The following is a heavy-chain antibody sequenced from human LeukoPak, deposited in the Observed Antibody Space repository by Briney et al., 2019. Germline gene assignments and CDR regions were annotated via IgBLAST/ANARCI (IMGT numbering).Heavy chain of an antibody. J-gene: IGHJ5*02. CDR2: ISGSGGST. CDR3: AKEQREGDSSGYYQYNWFDP. CDR1: GFTFSSYW. V-gene: IGHV3-23*01. D-gene: IGHD3-22*01. Sequence: GGSLRLSCAASGFTFSSYWMSWVRQAPGKGLEWVSAISGSGGSTYYADSVKGRFTISRDNSKNTLYLQMNSLRAEDTAVYDCAKEQREGDSSGYYQYNWFDPWGQGTLVTVSS.